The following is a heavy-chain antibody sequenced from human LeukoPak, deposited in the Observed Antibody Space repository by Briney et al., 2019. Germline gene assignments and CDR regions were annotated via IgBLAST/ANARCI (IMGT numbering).Heavy chain of an antibody. CDR2: IKSKTDGGTT. Sequence: GGSLRLSCAASGFTFSNAWMSWVRQVPGKGLEWVGRIKSKTDGGTTDYAAPVKGRFTISRDDSKNTLYLQMNSLKTEDTAVYYCTTDLRRAVAGKIDYWGQGTLVTVSS. D-gene: IGHD6-19*01. J-gene: IGHJ4*02. CDR3: TTDLRRAVAGKIDY. CDR1: GFTFSNAW. V-gene: IGHV3-15*01.